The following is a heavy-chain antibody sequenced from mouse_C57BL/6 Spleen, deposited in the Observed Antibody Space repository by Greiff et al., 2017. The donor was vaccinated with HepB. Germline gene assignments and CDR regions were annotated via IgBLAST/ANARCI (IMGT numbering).Heavy chain of an antibody. D-gene: IGHD4-1*01. CDR3: AREDWYYFDY. J-gene: IGHJ2*01. V-gene: IGHV3-6*01. CDR1: GYSITSGYY. CDR2: ISYDGSN. Sequence: EVHLVESGPGLVKPSQSLSLTCSVTGYSITSGYYWNWIRQFPGNKLEWMGYISYDGSNNYNPSLKNRISITRDTSKNQFFLKLNSVTTEDTATYYVAREDWYYFDYRGQGTTLTVSS.